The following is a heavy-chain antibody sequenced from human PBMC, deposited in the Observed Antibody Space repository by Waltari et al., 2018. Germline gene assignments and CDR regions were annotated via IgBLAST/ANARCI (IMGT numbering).Heavy chain of an antibody. CDR1: RFIFSSYW. Sequence: EVQLVESGGGLVQPGGSLRLSCEASRFIFSSYWMHWVRQAPGKGLVWVSRINSDGSSTSYADFVQGRFTISRDNAENTLHLQMNSLRVEDTAVYYCTSGGAAGYWGQGTLVTVSS. CDR2: INSDGSST. J-gene: IGHJ4*02. CDR3: TSGGAAGY. V-gene: IGHV3-74*01. D-gene: IGHD6-13*01.